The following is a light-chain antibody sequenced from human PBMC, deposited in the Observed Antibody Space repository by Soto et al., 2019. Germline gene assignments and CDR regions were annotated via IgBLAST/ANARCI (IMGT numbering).Light chain of an antibody. CDR2: DVT. CDR3: SSYADSYTVV. J-gene: IGLJ1*01. CDR1: DSDIGGSNH. V-gene: IGLV2-11*01. Sequence: QSALTQPRSVSGYPGQSVTISCTGTDSDIGGSNHVSWYQHHPDKAPKVIIYDVTKRPSGVPGRFSGSKSGNTASLTISGLQAEDGADYYCSSYADSYTVVFGTGTKVTVL.